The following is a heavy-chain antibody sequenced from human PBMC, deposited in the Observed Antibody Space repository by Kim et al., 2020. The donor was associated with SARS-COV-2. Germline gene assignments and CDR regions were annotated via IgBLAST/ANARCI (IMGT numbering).Heavy chain of an antibody. J-gene: IGHJ4*02. CDR3: ARGAVVVIAIGFDY. Sequence: NPSLKSRVTISVDTSKNQFSLKLSSVTAADTAVYYCARGAVVVIAIGFDYWGQGTLVTVSS. V-gene: IGHV4-34*01. D-gene: IGHD2-21*01.